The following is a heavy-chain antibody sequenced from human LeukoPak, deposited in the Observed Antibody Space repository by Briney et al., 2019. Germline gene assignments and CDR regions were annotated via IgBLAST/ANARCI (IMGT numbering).Heavy chain of an antibody. Sequence: GGSLRLSCSASGFTISNYAMHWVRQAPGKGLEYVSGISSKGVSTYYADSVKGRFTISRDNSKDTMFLQMSSLRAEDTAVYYCVKGGQYSSSSHFDYWGQGTLVTVSS. CDR1: GFTISNYA. CDR2: ISSKGVST. D-gene: IGHD6-6*01. J-gene: IGHJ4*02. V-gene: IGHV3-64D*09. CDR3: VKGGQYSSSSHFDY.